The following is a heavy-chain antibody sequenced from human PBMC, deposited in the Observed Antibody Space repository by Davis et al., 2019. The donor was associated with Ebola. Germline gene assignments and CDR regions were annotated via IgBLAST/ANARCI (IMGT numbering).Heavy chain of an antibody. CDR3: ARQYSSLGLGITG. CDR1: GGSISSSSYY. D-gene: IGHD6-6*01. Sequence: MPSETLSLTCTVSGGSISSSSYYWGWIRQPPGKGLEWIGSIYYSGSTYYNPSLKSRVTISVDTSKNQFSLKLSSVTAADTAVYYCARQYSSLGLGITGWGQGTLVTVSS. V-gene: IGHV4-39*01. CDR2: IYYSGST. J-gene: IGHJ4*02.